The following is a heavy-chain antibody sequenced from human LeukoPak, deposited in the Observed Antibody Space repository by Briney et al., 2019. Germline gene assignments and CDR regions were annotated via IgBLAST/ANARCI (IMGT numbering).Heavy chain of an antibody. CDR2: ISYDGSNI. Sequence: GGSLRLSCAAAGFTFSSFGMHWVRQAPGKGLEWVAVISYDGSNIYYADSVKGRFTISRDSSKNTVYLQMNSLRAEDTAVYYCAKDRMATIIGEFDYWGQGTLVTVSS. D-gene: IGHD5-24*01. V-gene: IGHV3-30*18. CDR3: AKDRMATIIGEFDY. CDR1: GFTFSSFG. J-gene: IGHJ4*02.